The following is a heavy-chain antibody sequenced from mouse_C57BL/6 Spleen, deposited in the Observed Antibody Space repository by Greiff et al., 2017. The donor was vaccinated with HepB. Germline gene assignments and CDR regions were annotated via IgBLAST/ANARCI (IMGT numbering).Heavy chain of an antibody. CDR2: IRSKSNNYAT. Sequence: EVKVVESGGGLVQPKGSLKLSCAASGFSFNTYAMNWVRQAPGKGLEWVARIRSKSNNYATYYADSVKDRFTISRDDSESMLYLQMNNLKTEDTAMYYCVFCYYGSSYWYFDVWGTGTTVTVSS. D-gene: IGHD1-1*01. CDR3: VFCYYGSSYWYFDV. J-gene: IGHJ1*03. CDR1: GFSFNTYA. V-gene: IGHV10-1*01.